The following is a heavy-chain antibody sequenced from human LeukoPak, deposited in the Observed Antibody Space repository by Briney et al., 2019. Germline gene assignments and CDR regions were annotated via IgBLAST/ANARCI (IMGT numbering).Heavy chain of an antibody. CDR3: ASYYYDSSGYSTFDY. V-gene: IGHV4-59*08. Sequence: PSETLSLTCTVSGGSISSYYWSWIRQSPGKGLEWIGYIYYSGSTNYNPSLKSRLTISVDTPKNQFSLRLSSVTAADTAVYYCASYYYDSSGYSTFDYWGQGTLVTVSS. D-gene: IGHD3-22*01. J-gene: IGHJ4*02. CDR2: IYYSGST. CDR1: GGSISSYY.